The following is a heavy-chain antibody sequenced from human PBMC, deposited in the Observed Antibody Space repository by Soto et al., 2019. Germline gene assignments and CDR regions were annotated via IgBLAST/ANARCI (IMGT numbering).Heavy chain of an antibody. V-gene: IGHV3-21*01. D-gene: IGHD2-2*01. J-gene: IGHJ3*02. CDR2: ISSSSSYI. CDR3: ARDIFVVVPAAHDAFDI. CDR1: GFTFSSYS. Sequence: GGSMRLSCAASGFTFSSYSMNWVRQAPGKGLEWVSSISSSSSYIYYADSVKGRFTISRDNAKNSLYLQMNSLRAEDTAVYYCARDIFVVVPAAHDAFDIWGQGTMVTVSS.